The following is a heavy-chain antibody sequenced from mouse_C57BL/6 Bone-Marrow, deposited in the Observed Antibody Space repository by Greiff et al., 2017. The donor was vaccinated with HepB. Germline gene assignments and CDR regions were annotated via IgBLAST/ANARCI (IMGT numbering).Heavy chain of an antibody. CDR3: AALRRDAMDY. CDR2: ISNLAYSI. V-gene: IGHV5-15*01. Sequence: EVMLVESGGGLVQPGGSLKLSCAASGFTFSDYGMAWVRQAPRKGPEWVAFISNLAYSIYSADTVTGRFTISRENAKNTLYLEMSSLRSEDTAMYYCAALRRDAMDYWGQGTSVTVSS. J-gene: IGHJ4*01. CDR1: GFTFSDYG. D-gene: IGHD1-2*01.